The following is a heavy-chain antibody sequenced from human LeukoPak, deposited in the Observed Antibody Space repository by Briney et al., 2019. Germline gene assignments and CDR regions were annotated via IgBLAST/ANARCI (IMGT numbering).Heavy chain of an antibody. V-gene: IGHV3-15*01. Sequence: GGSLRLSCAASGFTSSYAWMSWVRQAPGKGLEWVGRIKSKTDGGTTDYAAPVKGRFTISRDESKNTLYLQMNSLKIEDTAVYYCSTLSIAGRRADYWGQGTLVTVSS. CDR2: IKSKTDGGTT. CDR1: GFTSSYAW. CDR3: STLSIAGRRADY. D-gene: IGHD6-6*01. J-gene: IGHJ4*02.